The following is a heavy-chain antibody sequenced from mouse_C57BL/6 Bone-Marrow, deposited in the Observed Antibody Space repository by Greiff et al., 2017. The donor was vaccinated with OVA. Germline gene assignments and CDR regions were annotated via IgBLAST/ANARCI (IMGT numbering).Heavy chain of an antibody. Sequence: EVQLQQPGAELVRPGASVKLSCTASGFNIKDDYMHWVKQRPEQGLEWIGWIDPENGDTEYASKFQGKATITADTSSNTAYLQLSSLTSEDTAVYYCTTWLTGVDYWGQGTTLTVSS. CDR1: GFNIKDDY. CDR3: TTWLTGVDY. V-gene: IGHV14-4*01. CDR2: IDPENGDT. D-gene: IGHD4-1*01. J-gene: IGHJ2*01.